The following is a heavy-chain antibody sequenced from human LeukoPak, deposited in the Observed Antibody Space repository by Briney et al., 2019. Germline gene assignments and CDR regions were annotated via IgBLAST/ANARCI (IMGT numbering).Heavy chain of an antibody. V-gene: IGHV3-30*18. Sequence: PGGSLRLSCAASGFTFNSYGIHWVRQAPGKGLEWVAVISPDGSKRHYVDSVRGRFTISRDNSKDTLDLQMNSLRPEDTAVYYCAKEIGYFSGFEHWGQGSLVTVSS. CDR2: ISPDGSKR. CDR1: GFTFNSYG. D-gene: IGHD3-10*01. CDR3: AKEIGYFSGFEH. J-gene: IGHJ4*02.